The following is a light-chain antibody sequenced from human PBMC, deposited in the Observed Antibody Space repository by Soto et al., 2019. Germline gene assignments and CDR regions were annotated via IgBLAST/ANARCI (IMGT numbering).Light chain of an antibody. CDR1: QSVGTN. V-gene: IGKV3-15*01. CDR2: GAS. J-gene: IGKJ1*01. CDR3: QQYNNWPPWT. Sequence: RVMTQSPATLSLSPGERATLSCRASQSVGTNVAWYQQKPGQAPRLLIYGASTRATDIPARFSGSGSGTDFTLTISSLQSEDFAGYYCQQYNNWPPWTFGQGTKVEV.